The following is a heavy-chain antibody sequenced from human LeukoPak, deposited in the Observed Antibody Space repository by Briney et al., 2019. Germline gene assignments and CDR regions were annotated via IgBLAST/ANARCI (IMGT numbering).Heavy chain of an antibody. CDR2: ISNDGSKK. Sequence: PGGSLRLSCAASGFTFSSSAMSWVRQAPGKGLDWVAVISNDGSKKYYADSVKGRFTISRDNSKNTLSLQVSSLRTEDTAVYYCAKDRYSYAFEYSDSWGQGTLVTVSS. V-gene: IGHV3-30*18. D-gene: IGHD5-18*01. CDR1: GFTFSSSA. CDR3: AKDRYSYAFEYSDS. J-gene: IGHJ4*02.